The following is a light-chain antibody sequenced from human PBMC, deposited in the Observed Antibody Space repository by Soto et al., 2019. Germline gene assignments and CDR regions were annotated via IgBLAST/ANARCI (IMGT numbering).Light chain of an antibody. CDR3: QPYNSYLLT. V-gene: IGKV1-5*01. CDR2: DAS. CDR1: QSISRS. Sequence: DIQMPQSPSTLSSSVGDRVTITCRASQSISRSLDWYQQKPGKAPNLLIYDASSLESGVPSRFSGSGFGTEFTLTISGLQPDDFATYYCQPYNSYLLTFGPGTTVDIK. J-gene: IGKJ3*01.